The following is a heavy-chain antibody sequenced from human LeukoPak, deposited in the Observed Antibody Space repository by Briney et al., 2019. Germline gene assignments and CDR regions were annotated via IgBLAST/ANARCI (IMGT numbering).Heavy chain of an antibody. Sequence: SETLSLTCTVSGGSISSYYWSWIRQPAGKGLEGIGRIYTSGSTNYNPSLKSRVTLSVDTSKNQFSLKLSSVTAADTAVYYCARDSAVADYYYYYYMDVWGKGTTVTVSS. J-gene: IGHJ6*03. CDR3: ARDSAVADYYYYYYMDV. V-gene: IGHV4-4*07. D-gene: IGHD6-19*01. CDR2: IYTSGST. CDR1: GGSISSYY.